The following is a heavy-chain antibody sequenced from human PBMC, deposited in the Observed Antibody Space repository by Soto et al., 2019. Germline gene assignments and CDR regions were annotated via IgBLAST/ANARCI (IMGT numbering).Heavy chain of an antibody. V-gene: IGHV3-33*01. J-gene: IGHJ5*02. CDR3: ARDTNRYCSGATCNHIYP. Sequence: PRGCSGLTCAASGFTLSRYGMHWVRQAPGKGLEWVAVIWYDGSNKYYADSVKGRFTISRDNSKNTLYLQMNSLRAEDTAVYYCARDTNRYCSGATCNHIYPWALYTLVTVSA. CDR2: IWYDGSNK. D-gene: IGHD2-15*01. CDR1: GFTLSRYG.